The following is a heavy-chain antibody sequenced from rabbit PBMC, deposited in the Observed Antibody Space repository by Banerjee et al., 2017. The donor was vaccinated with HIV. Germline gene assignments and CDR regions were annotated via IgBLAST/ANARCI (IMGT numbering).Heavy chain of an antibody. CDR1: GFSFSNKYV. D-gene: IGHD2-1*01. Sequence: QEQLEESGGDLVKPEGSLTLTCTASGFSFSNKYVMCWVRQAPGKGLEWIACINTSSGNTVYATWAKGRFTISRTSSTTVALQMTSLTAADTATYFCARGIYGGYTGGAYYFPLWGQGTLVTVS. CDR3: ARGIYGGYTGGAYYFPL. J-gene: IGHJ4*01. CDR2: INTSSGNT. V-gene: IGHV1S45*01.